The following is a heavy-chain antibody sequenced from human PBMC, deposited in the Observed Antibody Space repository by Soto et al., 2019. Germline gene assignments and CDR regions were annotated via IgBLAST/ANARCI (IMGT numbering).Heavy chain of an antibody. CDR2: IYYSGST. CDR1: GGSISSYY. V-gene: IGHV4-59*01. D-gene: IGHD5-12*01. J-gene: IGHJ4*02. Sequence: SETLSLTCTVSGGSISSYYWSWIRQPPGKGLERIGYIYYSGSTNYNPSLKSLVTISVDTSKNQFSPKLSSVTAADTAVYYCARAHDIVATIYFDYWGQGTLVTVSS. CDR3: ARAHDIVATIYFDY.